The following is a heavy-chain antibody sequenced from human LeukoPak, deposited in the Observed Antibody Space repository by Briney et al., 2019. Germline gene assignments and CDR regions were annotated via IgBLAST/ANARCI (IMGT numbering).Heavy chain of an antibody. CDR3: ARVNYYGSGSYLWFDP. D-gene: IGHD3-10*01. J-gene: IGHJ5*02. CDR1: GGSINNHY. Sequence: SETLSLTCIVSGGSINNHYWTWIRQTPGKGLEWIGDIHYTGTTKYNPSLKSRVTISIDTSKNQFSLELSSVTATDTAVYYCARVNYYGSGSYLWFDPWGHGTLVTVSS. CDR2: IHYTGTT. V-gene: IGHV4-59*08.